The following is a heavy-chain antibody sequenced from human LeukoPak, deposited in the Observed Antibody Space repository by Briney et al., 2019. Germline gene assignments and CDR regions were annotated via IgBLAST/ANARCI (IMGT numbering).Heavy chain of an antibody. CDR2: ISGSGGST. J-gene: IGHJ4*02. CDR3: AKGGVPLWFGSPLYYFDY. Sequence: GGSLRLSCAASGFTFSSYAVSWVRQAPGKGLEWVSAISGSGGSTYYADSVKGRFTISRDNSKNTLYLQMNSLRAEDTAVYYCAKGGVPLWFGSPLYYFDYWGQGTLVTVSS. D-gene: IGHD3-10*01. CDR1: GFTFSSYA. V-gene: IGHV3-23*01.